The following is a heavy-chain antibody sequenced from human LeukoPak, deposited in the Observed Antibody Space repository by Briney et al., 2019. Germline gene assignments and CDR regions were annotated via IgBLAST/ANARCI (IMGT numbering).Heavy chain of an antibody. V-gene: IGHV2-70*01. CDR2: IDWDDDK. Sequence: SGPALVKPTQTLTLTCTFSGFSLSTSGMCVSWIRQPPGKALEWLALIDWDDDKYYSTSLKTRLTISKDTSKNQVVLTMTNMDPVDTATYYCAREISGSNYYYGMDVWGQGTTVTVSS. CDR1: GFSLSTSGMC. D-gene: IGHD1-26*01. CDR3: AREISGSNYYYGMDV. J-gene: IGHJ6*02.